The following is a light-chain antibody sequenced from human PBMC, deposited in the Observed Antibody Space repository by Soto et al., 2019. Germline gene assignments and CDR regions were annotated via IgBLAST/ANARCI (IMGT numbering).Light chain of an antibody. Sequence: DIVMTQSPDSLAVSLGERATINCKSSQSVLYSSNNKNYLAWYQQKPGQSPKLLIYWASTRESGVPDRFSGNGSGTDFTLTISSLQAEDVAVYYCQQYSSAPLTFGGGTKVEIK. CDR1: QSVLYSSNNKNY. V-gene: IGKV4-1*01. J-gene: IGKJ4*01. CDR2: WAS. CDR3: QQYSSAPLT.